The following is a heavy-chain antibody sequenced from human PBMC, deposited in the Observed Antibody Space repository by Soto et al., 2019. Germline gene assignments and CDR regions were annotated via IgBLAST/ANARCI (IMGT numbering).Heavy chain of an antibody. Sequence: SVKVSCKASGGTFSSYTISWVRQAPGQGLEWMGRIIPILGIANYAQKFQGRVTMTTDTSTSTAWMELRILRSDDTAVYYCATDESSSLDPWGPGTLVTVSS. CDR1: GGTFSSYT. D-gene: IGHD2-2*01. V-gene: IGHV1-69*04. CDR3: ATDESSSLDP. J-gene: IGHJ5*02. CDR2: IIPILGIA.